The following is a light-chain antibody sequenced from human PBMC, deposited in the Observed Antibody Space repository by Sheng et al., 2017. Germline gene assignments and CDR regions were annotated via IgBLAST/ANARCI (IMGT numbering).Light chain of an antibody. CDR3: QQYNNWPRV. V-gene: IGKV3-11*01. Sequence: EIVLTQSPATLSLSPGERATLSCRASQSVSSYLAWYQQKPGQAPRLLIYDASNRATGIPARFSGSGSGTDFTLTISILQSEDFAVYYCQQYNNWPRVFGQGTKLEI. J-gene: IGKJ2*01. CDR2: DAS. CDR1: QSVSSY.